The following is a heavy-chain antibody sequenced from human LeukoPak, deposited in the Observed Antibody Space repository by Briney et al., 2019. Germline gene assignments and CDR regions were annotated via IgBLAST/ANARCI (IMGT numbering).Heavy chain of an antibody. Sequence: PGGSLRLSCAASGFTFSSYSMNWVRQAPGKGLDWVSSISSSSSYIYYADSVKGRFTISRDNAKNSLYLQMNGLRAEDTAVYYCARDIKGTTVTAGAFDIWGQGTMVTVSS. J-gene: IGHJ3*02. CDR1: GFTFSSYS. D-gene: IGHD4-17*01. V-gene: IGHV3-21*01. CDR3: ARDIKGTTVTAGAFDI. CDR2: ISSSSSYI.